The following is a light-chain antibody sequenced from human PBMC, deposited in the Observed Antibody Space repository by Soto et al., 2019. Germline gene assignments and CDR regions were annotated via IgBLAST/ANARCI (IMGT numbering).Light chain of an antibody. V-gene: IGKV3-15*01. J-gene: IGKJ1*01. Sequence: EIVMTQSPATLSVSPGERATLSCRASQSVSSNLAWYQQNPGQAPRLLIYGASTRATGIPASFSGSGSGTEFTLTISSLQSEDFAVCYCQQYNNWPPWTFGQGTKVEIK. CDR3: QQYNNWPPWT. CDR2: GAS. CDR1: QSVSSN.